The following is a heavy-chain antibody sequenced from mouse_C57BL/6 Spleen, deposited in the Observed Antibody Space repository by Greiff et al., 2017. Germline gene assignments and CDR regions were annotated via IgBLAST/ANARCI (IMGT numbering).Heavy chain of an antibody. Sequence: EVKLQESGGGLVKPGGSLKLSCAASGFTFSDYGMHWVRQAPEKGLEWVAYISSGSSTIYYADTVKGRFTISRDNAKNTLFLQMTSLRSEDTAMYYCARQAPRSTMVPFDYWGQGTTLTVSS. CDR2: ISSGSSTI. D-gene: IGHD2-2*01. V-gene: IGHV5-17*01. J-gene: IGHJ2*01. CDR1: GFTFSDYG. CDR3: ARQAPRSTMVPFDY.